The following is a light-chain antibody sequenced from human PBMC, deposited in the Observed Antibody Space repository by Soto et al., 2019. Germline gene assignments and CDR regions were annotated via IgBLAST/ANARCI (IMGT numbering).Light chain of an antibody. CDR1: QSISSW. V-gene: IGKV1-5*01. Sequence: DIQMTQSPSTLSASVGDRVTITCRASQSISSWFAWYQQKPGKAPKLLIYDASSLESGVPSRFSGSGSGTEFTLTISSLQPDDFATYYCQQYNSYSVTFGQGTKVEIK. CDR2: DAS. J-gene: IGKJ1*01. CDR3: QQYNSYSVT.